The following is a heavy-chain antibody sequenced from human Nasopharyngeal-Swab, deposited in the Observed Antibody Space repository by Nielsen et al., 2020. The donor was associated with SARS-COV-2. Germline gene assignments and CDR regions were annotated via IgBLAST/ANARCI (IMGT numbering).Heavy chain of an antibody. CDR3: ASQGSGSYYLLYYYYGMDV. D-gene: IGHD1-26*01. CDR2: IYYSGST. J-gene: IGHJ6*02. Sequence: WIRQPPGKELEWIGSIYYSGSTYYNPSLKSRVTISVDTSKNQFSLKLSSVTAADTAVYYCASQGSGSYYLLYYYYGMDVWGQGTTVTVSS. V-gene: IGHV4-39*01.